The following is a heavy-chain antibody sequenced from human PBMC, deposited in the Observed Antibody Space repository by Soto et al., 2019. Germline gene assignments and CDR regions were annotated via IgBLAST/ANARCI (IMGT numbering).Heavy chain of an antibody. CDR3: AREPGIAVVVWFDP. V-gene: IGHV4-39*02. CDR2: IYYSGST. D-gene: IGHD6-19*01. Sequence: SETLSLTCTVSGGSISSSSYYWGWIRQPPGKGLEWIGSIYYSGSTYYNPSLKSRVTISVDTSKNQFSLKLSSVTAADTAVYYCAREPGIAVVVWFDPWGQGTLVTVSS. CDR1: GGSISSSSYY. J-gene: IGHJ5*02.